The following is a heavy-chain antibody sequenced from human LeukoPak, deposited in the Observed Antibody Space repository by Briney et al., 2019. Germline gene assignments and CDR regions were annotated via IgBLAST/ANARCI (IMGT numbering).Heavy chain of an antibody. V-gene: IGHV3-48*04. D-gene: IGHD5-12*01. Sequence: GRSLRLSCAASGFTFSSYSMNWVRQAPGKGLEWVSYISSSSSTIYYADSVKGRFTISRDNAKNSLYLQMNSLRADDTAVYYCARGGGYAWDYWGQGTLVTVSS. CDR1: GFTFSSYS. CDR3: ARGGGYAWDY. J-gene: IGHJ4*02. CDR2: ISSSSSTI.